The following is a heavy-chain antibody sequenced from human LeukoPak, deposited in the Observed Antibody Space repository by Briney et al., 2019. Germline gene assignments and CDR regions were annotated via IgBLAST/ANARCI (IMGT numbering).Heavy chain of an antibody. CDR1: GFTFSSYA. CDR2: ISYGGIDK. CDR3: ARESWSDSVAFDI. J-gene: IGHJ3*02. Sequence: GGSLRLSCAASGFTFSSYAMSWVRQAPGKGLEWVGLISYGGIDKSYADSVKGRFTISRDSSKRTLYLQMNSLRAEDTAMYYCARESWSDSVAFDIWGLGTMVIVSS. V-gene: IGHV3-30*04. D-gene: IGHD3-3*01.